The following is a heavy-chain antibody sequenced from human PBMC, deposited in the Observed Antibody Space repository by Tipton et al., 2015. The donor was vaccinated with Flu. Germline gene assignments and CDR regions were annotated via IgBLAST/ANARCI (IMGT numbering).Heavy chain of an antibody. CDR3: ARVIIVGATGAELFDH. J-gene: IGHJ4*02. D-gene: IGHD1-26*01. V-gene: IGHV4-59*01. CDR2: MYYSGYI. Sequence: TLSLTCSVSGGSISDYRWSWLRQSPEKGLEWIGYMYYSGYINYNPSLKSRVTMSLDTSENQLSLKLSSLTAADTAVYYCARVIIVGATGAELFDHWGQGALVTVSS. CDR1: GGSISDYR.